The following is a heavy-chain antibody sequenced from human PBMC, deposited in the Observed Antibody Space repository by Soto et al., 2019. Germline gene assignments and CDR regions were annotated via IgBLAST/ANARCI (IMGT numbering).Heavy chain of an antibody. CDR1: GGAIRNSIYY. J-gene: IGHJ4*02. CDR2: IYYDGSV. CDR3: ARHRIAVAGPLDY. V-gene: IGHV4-39*01. Sequence: ETLSLTCTVSGGAIRNSIYYWGWIRQPPGKGLEWIGTIYYDGSVAYSPSLKSRVTLSVDTSRNHFSVKINSVTAADTAVYFCARHRIAVAGPLDYWGQGTLVTVSS. D-gene: IGHD6-19*01.